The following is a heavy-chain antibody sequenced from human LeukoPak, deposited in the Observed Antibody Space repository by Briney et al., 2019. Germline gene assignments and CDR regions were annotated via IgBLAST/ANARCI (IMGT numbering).Heavy chain of an antibody. CDR2: IYYSGST. V-gene: IGHV4-59*01. Sequence: SETLSLTCTVSGGSISSYYWSWIRQPPGKGLEWIGYIYYSGSTNYNPSLKSRVTISVDTSKNQFSLKLSSVTAADTAVYYCARDKSSSGGSLVFDYWGQGTLVTVSS. CDR1: GGSISSYY. J-gene: IGHJ4*02. CDR3: ARDKSSSGGSLVFDY. D-gene: IGHD2-15*01.